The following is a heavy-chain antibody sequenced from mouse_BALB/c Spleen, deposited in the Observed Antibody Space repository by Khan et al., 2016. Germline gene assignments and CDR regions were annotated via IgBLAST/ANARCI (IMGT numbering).Heavy chain of an antibody. CDR1: GFTFTDYY. Sequence: EVELVESGGGLVQPGGSLRLSCATSGFTFTDYYMSWVRQPPGKALEWLGFIRNKANGYTTEYSASVKGRFTISRDNSQSILYLQMNTLRAEDSATDYCARDGGNYLWVAYWGQGTLVTVSA. CDR3: ARDGGNYLWVAY. J-gene: IGHJ3*01. CDR2: IRNKANGYTT. D-gene: IGHD2-1*01. V-gene: IGHV7-3*02.